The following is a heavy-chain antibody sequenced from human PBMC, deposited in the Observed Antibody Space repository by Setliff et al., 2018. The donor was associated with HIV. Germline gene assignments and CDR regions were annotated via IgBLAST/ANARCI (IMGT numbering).Heavy chain of an antibody. V-gene: IGHV4-59*08. CDR3: ARVDYYCSSTSCPAGPAHMDV. Sequence: SETLSLTCTVSGGSISSYYWSWIRQPPGKGLEWIGYIYYSGSTNYNPSLKSRVTISVDTSKNQFSLKLSSVTAADTAVYYCARVDYYCSSTSCPAGPAHMDVWGKGTLVTVSS. CDR1: GGSISSYY. J-gene: IGHJ6*04. CDR2: IYYSGST. D-gene: IGHD2-2*01.